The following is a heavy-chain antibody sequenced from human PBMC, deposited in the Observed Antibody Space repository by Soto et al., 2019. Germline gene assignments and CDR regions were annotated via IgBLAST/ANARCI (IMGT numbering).Heavy chain of an antibody. CDR2: ISSSSSTI. CDR3: ARDGTYCSGGSCLDLNVYYYYMDV. J-gene: IGHJ6*03. Sequence: GGSLRLSCAASGFTFSSYSMNWVRQAPGKGLEWVSYISSSSSTIYYADSVKGRFTISRDNAKNSLYLQMNSLRAEDTAVYYCARDGTYCSGGSCLDLNVYYYYMDVWGKGTTVTVSS. V-gene: IGHV3-48*01. D-gene: IGHD2-15*01. CDR1: GFTFSSYS.